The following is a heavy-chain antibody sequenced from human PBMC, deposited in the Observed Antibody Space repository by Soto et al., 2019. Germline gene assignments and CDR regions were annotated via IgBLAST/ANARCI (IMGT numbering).Heavy chain of an antibody. Sequence: QANLVQSGPEVKKPGASVKVSCKGSGYIFTSYGIAWVRQAPGQGLEWMGWISAHNGKTEYAQKFQGRVTVTRDTSTSTAYLELRSLRSDVTALYYCARGRYGDYWGQGALVTVSS. D-gene: IGHD4-17*01. CDR1: GYIFTSYG. CDR2: ISAHNGKT. V-gene: IGHV1-18*01. J-gene: IGHJ4*02. CDR3: ARGRYGDY.